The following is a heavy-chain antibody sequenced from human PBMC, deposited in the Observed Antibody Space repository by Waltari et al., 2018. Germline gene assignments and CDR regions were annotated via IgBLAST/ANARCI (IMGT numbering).Heavy chain of an antibody. J-gene: IGHJ5*02. CDR2: IIPIFGTA. Sequence: QVQLVQPGAEVKKPGSSVKVPCKASGGTFRSYAFSWVRQAPGQVLEWMGGIIPIFGTANYAQKFQGRVTITADESTSTAYMELSSLRSEDTAVYYCARAYYDFLNWFDPWGQGTLVTVSS. D-gene: IGHD3-3*01. V-gene: IGHV1-69*12. CDR3: ARAYYDFLNWFDP. CDR1: GGTFRSYA.